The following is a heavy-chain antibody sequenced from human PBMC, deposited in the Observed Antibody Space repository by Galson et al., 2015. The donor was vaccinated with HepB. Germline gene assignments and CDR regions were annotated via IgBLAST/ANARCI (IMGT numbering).Heavy chain of an antibody. V-gene: IGHV3-9*01. CDR3: AKDTTAGPRGYFDY. Sequence: SLRLSCAASGFTFDDYAMHWVRQAPGKGLEWVSGISWNSGSIGYADSVKGRFTISRDNAKNSLYLQMNSLRAEDTASYYCAKDTTAGPRGYFDYWGQGTLVTVSS. CDR1: GFTFDDYA. D-gene: IGHD3-10*01. CDR2: ISWNSGSI. J-gene: IGHJ4*02.